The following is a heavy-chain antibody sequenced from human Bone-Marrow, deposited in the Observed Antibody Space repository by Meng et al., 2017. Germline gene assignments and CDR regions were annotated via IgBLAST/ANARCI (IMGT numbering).Heavy chain of an antibody. J-gene: IGHJ2*01. CDR1: GYTFTSYY. Sequence: QVELWESVAEVKKPGAAVKVSCKAFGYTFTSYYMHWVRQAPGQGLEWMGIINPSGGSTSYAQKFQGRVTMTRDTSTSTVYMELSSLRSEDTAVYYCARQADSSGYYFRYFDLWGRGTLVTVSS. D-gene: IGHD3-22*01. CDR2: INPSGGST. V-gene: IGHV1-46*01. CDR3: ARQADSSGYYFRYFDL.